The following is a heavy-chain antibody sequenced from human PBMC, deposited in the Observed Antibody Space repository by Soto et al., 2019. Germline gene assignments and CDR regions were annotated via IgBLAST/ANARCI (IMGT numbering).Heavy chain of an antibody. CDR2: ISGLVNSV. CDR3: AKAAGFSSSWYPTLDY. CDR1: GFTFRDFA. V-gene: IGHV3-23*01. D-gene: IGHD6-13*01. J-gene: IGHJ4*02. Sequence: GGSLRLSCAASGFTFRDFAMGWVRQAPGRGLEWVSTISGLVNSVFYADSVRGRFTVSRDKFRNTLYLEMNSLRPDDTAVYFCAKAAGFSSSWYPTLDYWGQGTLVTVSS.